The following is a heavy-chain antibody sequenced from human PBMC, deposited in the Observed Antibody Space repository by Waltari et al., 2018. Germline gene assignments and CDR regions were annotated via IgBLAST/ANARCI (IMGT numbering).Heavy chain of an antibody. CDR3: ARAAPFPAEPQGYFQH. V-gene: IGHV4-38-2*01. D-gene: IGHD6-25*01. J-gene: IGHJ1*01. Sequence: VQLQESGPGLGKASETLSLTCAVSGYSISSGHYWGWIRQPPGKGQEWIGSIYHSGSTYYSPSLKRRATVSVDPSNNQFSLKLTSVTAADTAVYYCARAAPFPAEPQGYFQHWGQGTLVTVSS. CDR2: IYHSGST. CDR1: GYSISSGHY.